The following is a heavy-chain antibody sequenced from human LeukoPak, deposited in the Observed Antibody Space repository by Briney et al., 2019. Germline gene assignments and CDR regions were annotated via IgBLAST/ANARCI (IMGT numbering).Heavy chain of an antibody. CDR1: GFTFSSYS. V-gene: IGHV3-23*01. J-gene: IGHJ4*02. CDR2: ICCCGGST. D-gene: IGHD4-23*01. CDR3: AKGRELDYGGNSDDFDY. Sequence: QPGGSLRLSCAASGFTFSSYSMRWVRQSPGKAREWVSSICCCGGSTSYADSVKGRFTIPRDNSKNTLYLQMNSLRADDTAVYYCAKGRELDYGGNSDDFDYWGQGTLVTVSS.